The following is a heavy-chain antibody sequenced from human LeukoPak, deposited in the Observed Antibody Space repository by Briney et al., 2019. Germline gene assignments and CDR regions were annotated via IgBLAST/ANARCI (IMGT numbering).Heavy chain of an antibody. J-gene: IGHJ3*02. CDR3: AKDLGGYSHDAFDI. Sequence: PGGSLRLSCAASGFIFSNYDMNWVRQAPGKGLEWVAFIRYDGSNKYYADSVKGRFTISRDNSKNTLYLQMNSLRAEDTAVYYCAKDLGGYSHDAFDIWGQGTMVTVSS. V-gene: IGHV3-30*02. CDR2: IRYDGSNK. CDR1: GFIFSNYD. D-gene: IGHD5-18*01.